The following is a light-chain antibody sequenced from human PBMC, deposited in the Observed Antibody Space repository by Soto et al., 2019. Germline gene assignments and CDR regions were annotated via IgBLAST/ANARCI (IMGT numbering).Light chain of an antibody. Sequence: IQLTQSPSSLSASVGDRVTITCRASQGISSYLAWYQQKPGKAPKLLIYAASTLQSGVPSRFSGSGSGTEFTLTVSSLQPDDFATYYCQQYNSYPRTFGQGTQGGYQ. CDR3: QQYNSYPRT. CDR2: AAS. CDR1: QGISSY. V-gene: IGKV1-9*01. J-gene: IGKJ1*01.